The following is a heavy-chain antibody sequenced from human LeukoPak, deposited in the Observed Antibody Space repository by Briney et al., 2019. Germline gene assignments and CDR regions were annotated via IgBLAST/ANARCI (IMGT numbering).Heavy chain of an antibody. CDR2: INRDGSST. V-gene: IGHV3-74*01. CDR3: ARGGGYSYGYVDY. Sequence: GGSLRLSCAASGFTYSTYWMHWVRQAPGKGLVWVSRINRDGSSTTHADSVKGRFTISRDNAKSTLYLQMNSLRAEDTDVYYCARGGGYSYGYVDYWGQGTLVTVSS. D-gene: IGHD5-18*01. CDR1: GFTYSTYW. J-gene: IGHJ4*02.